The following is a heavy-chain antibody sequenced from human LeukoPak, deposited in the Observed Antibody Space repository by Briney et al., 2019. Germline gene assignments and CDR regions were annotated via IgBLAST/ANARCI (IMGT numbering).Heavy chain of an antibody. CDR1: GYTFTSYG. CDR2: LSPYNDNT. J-gene: IGHJ4*02. CDR3: ARDGHRMYYYESSVYRFDY. D-gene: IGHD3-22*01. V-gene: IGHV1-18*01. Sequence: HGASVKVSCKASGYTFTSYGISWVRQAPGQGLEWMGWLSPYNDNTNYAQKLQGRVTMTRDTSTSTAYMELRSPRSDDTAVYYCARDGHRMYYYESSVYRFDYWGQGTLVTVSS.